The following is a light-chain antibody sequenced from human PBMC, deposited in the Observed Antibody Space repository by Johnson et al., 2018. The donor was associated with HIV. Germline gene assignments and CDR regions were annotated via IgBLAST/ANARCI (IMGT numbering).Light chain of an antibody. CDR3: GTWDSSLSAHV. V-gene: IGLV1-51*02. J-gene: IGLJ1*01. Sequence: QSVLTQPPSVSAAPGQKVTISCSGSSSNIGNNYVSWYQQLPGTAPKLLIYENSKRPSGIPDRFSGSKSGTSATLAITGLQTEDEAEYYCGTWDSSLSAHVFWTGTKVTVL. CDR2: ENS. CDR1: SSNIGNNY.